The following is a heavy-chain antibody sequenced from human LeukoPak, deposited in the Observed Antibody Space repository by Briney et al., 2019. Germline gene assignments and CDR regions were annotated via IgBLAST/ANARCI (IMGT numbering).Heavy chain of an antibody. V-gene: IGHV4-61*02. J-gene: IGHJ6*03. CDR1: GGSISSGSDY. CDR3: ARGIVLMVYAPDYMDV. CDR2: IYTSGST. D-gene: IGHD2-8*01. Sequence: SETLTLTCTVSGGSISSGSDYWSWIRQPAGKGLEWIGRIYTSGSTNYNPSPKSRATISVDTSKKQFSLKLSSVTAADTAVYYCARGIVLMVYAPDYMDVWGKGTTVTVSS.